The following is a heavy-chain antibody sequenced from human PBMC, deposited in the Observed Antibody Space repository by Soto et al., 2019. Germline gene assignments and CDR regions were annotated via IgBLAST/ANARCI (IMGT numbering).Heavy chain of an antibody. J-gene: IGHJ4*02. D-gene: IGHD6-13*01. CDR3: VRDRAAVASTFDY. V-gene: IGHV4-38-2*02. Sequence: WIRQSPGKGLEWIGSIYYTGRTYYNPSLKSRVTMSVDTSKNQFSLKLTSVTAAGMAVYYCVRDRAAVASTFDYWGPGTLVTVSS. CDR2: IYYTGRT.